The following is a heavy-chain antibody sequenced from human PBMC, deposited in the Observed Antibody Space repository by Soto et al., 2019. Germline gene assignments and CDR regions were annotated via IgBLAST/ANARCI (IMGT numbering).Heavy chain of an antibody. V-gene: IGHV3-33*01. Sequence: QVQLVESGGGVVQPGRSLRLSCAASGFTFSSYGMHWVRQAPGKGLEWVAVIWYDGSNKYYADSVQGRITISSDNSKNALYLQMNSLRAEATAVYYCGRDYYGDYVGWFDPWGQGTLVTVSS. CDR1: GFTFSSYG. CDR2: IWYDGSNK. D-gene: IGHD4-17*01. CDR3: GRDYYGDYVGWFDP. J-gene: IGHJ5*02.